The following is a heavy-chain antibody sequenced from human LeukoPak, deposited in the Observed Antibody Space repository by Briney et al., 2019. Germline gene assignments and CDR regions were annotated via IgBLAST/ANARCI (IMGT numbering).Heavy chain of an antibody. V-gene: IGHV4-4*07. CDR3: ARDYGSGSYYNDYYYYGMDV. D-gene: IGHD3-10*01. CDR2: IYTSGST. CDR1: GGSISSYY. Sequence: SETLSLTCTVSGGSISSYYWSWIRQPAGMGLEWIGRIYTSGSTNYNPSLKSRVTMSVDTSKNQFSLKLSSVTAADTAVYYCARDYGSGSYYNDYYYYGMDVWGQGTTVTVSS. J-gene: IGHJ6*02.